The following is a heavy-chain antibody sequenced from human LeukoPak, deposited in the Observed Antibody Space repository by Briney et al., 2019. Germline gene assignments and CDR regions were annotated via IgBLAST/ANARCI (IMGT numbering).Heavy chain of an antibody. CDR3: AKDEGSGGSSGWIFDY. J-gene: IGHJ4*02. D-gene: IGHD6-19*01. CDR1: GFTFSSYG. CDR2: IPYDGSNK. V-gene: IGHV3-30*18. Sequence: PGRSLRLSCAASGFTFSSYGMHWVRQAPGKGLEWVAVIPYDGSNKYYADSVKGRFTISRDNSKNTLYLQMNSLRAEDTAVYYCAKDEGSGGSSGWIFDYWGQGTLVTVSS.